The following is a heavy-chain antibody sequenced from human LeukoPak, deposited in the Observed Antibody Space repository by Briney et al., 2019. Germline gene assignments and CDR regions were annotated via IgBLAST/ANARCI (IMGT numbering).Heavy chain of an antibody. D-gene: IGHD6-13*01. CDR3: AKVVAAANYYYYGMDV. J-gene: IGHJ6*02. CDR2: ISGSGGYT. V-gene: IGHV3-23*01. Sequence: PGGSLRLSCAASGFTFSSYAMSWVRQAPGKGLEWVSAISGSGGYTYYADSVKGRSTISRDNSKNTLYLQINSLRAEDTAVYYCAKVVAAANYYYYGMDVWGQGTTVTVSS. CDR1: GFTFSSYA.